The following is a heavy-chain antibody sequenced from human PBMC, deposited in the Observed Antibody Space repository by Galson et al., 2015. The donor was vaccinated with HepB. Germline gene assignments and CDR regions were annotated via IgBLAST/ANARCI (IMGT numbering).Heavy chain of an antibody. V-gene: IGHV3-11*01. CDR3: ARDHLGYHAFDI. Sequence: SLRLSCAASEFTFSDYYMNWIRQAPGKGLEWVSSIRNGGSAIYYADSVKGRFTISRDNAKNSVYLQMSSLRVEDTAVYYCARDHLGYHAFDIWGRGTVVIVSS. J-gene: IGHJ3*02. CDR1: EFTFSDYY. CDR2: IRNGGSAI. D-gene: IGHD6-13*01.